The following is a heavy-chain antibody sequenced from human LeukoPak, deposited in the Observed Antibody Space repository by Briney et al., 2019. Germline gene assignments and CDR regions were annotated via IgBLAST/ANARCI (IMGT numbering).Heavy chain of an antibody. Sequence: PGGSLRLSCAASGFTFSSYAMHWGRQAPGKGLELVAVISYDGSNKYYADSVKGRFTISRDNFKNTLYLQMNSLRAEDTAVYYCARGATYYYGSGSSQFDYWGQGTLVTVSS. J-gene: IGHJ4*02. CDR2: ISYDGSNK. V-gene: IGHV3-30*04. CDR1: GFTFSSYA. CDR3: ARGATYYYGSGSSQFDY. D-gene: IGHD3-10*01.